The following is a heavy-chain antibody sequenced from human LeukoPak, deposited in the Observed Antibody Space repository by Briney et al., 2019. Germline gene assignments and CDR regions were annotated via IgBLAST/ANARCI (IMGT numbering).Heavy chain of an antibody. CDR3: ARLSQTPDYYSNGGYYYLGY. CDR2: MNPNTGRT. Sequence: ASVKVSCKASRYTFTSYDINWVREAAGQGLEWMGWMNPNTGRTGFAQEFQCRLTMTRDTSISTAYMGLSSVRSEDTAVYYCARLSQTPDYYSNGGYYYLGYWGQGTPVTVSS. V-gene: IGHV1-8*01. D-gene: IGHD3-22*01. CDR1: RYTFTSYD. J-gene: IGHJ4*02.